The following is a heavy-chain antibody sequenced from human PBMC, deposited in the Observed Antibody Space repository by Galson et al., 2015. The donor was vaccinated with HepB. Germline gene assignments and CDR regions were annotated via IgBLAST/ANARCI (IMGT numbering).Heavy chain of an antibody. CDR3: TLSTRITMITLPQYFQH. V-gene: IGHV3-49*04. Sequence: SLRLSCAASGFTFGDYAMSWVRQAPGKGLEWVGFIRSKAYGGATEYAASVKGRFTISRDDSKSIAYLQMNSLKTEDTAVYYCTLSTRITMITLPQYFQHWGQGTLVTVSS. D-gene: IGHD3-22*01. CDR1: GFTFGDYA. J-gene: IGHJ1*01. CDR2: IRSKAYGGAT.